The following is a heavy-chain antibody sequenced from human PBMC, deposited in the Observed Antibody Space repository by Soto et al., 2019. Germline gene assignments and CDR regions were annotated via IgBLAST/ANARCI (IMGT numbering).Heavy chain of an antibody. CDR2: ISYDGSNK. Sequence: QVQLVESGGGVVQPGRSLRLSCAASGFTFSSYAMHWVRQAPGKGLEWVAVISYDGSNKYYADSVKGRFSIARDKPKNPLYLQMNRVRPEDTAVYYCARDTRRDSSSSDLFDYWGPGTLVTVPS. V-gene: IGHV3-30-3*01. CDR1: GFTFSSYA. D-gene: IGHD6-6*01. CDR3: ARDTRRDSSSSDLFDY. J-gene: IGHJ4*02.